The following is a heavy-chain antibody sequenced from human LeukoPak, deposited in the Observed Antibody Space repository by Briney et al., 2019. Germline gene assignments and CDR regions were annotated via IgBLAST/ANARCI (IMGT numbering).Heavy chain of an antibody. J-gene: IGHJ4*02. V-gene: IGHV4-34*01. CDR2: INHSGST. CDR1: GGSFSGYY. CDR3: ARSLTVTTPYFDY. Sequence: SETLSLTCAVYGGSFSGYYWSWIRQPPGKGLEWIGEINHSGSTNYNPSLKSRVTISVDTSKNQFSLKLSSVTAADTAVYYCARSLTVTTPYFDYWGQGTLVTVSS. D-gene: IGHD4-17*01.